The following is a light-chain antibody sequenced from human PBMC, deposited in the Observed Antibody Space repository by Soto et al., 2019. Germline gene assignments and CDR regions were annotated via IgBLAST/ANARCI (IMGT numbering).Light chain of an antibody. Sequence: DIVMTQSPESLAVSLGERATINCKSSQSVLYSSNNKNYLAWYQKKPGQPPKLVIYWASTRESGVPDRFSGSGSGTDFTLTISSLQAEDVAVYYCQQYYSTPHAFGQGTKLEIK. CDR2: WAS. V-gene: IGKV4-1*01. J-gene: IGKJ2*01. CDR3: QQYYSTPHA. CDR1: QSVLYSSNNKNY.